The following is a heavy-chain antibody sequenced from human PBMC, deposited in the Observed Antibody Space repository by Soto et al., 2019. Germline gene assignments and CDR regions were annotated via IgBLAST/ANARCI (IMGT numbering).Heavy chain of an antibody. D-gene: IGHD1-26*01. CDR2: ISHSGST. CDR1: GGSFSGYL. CDR3: GRLGATETTWGTDS. Sequence: QVKLQQWGAGLLKPSETLSLTCAVYGGSFSGYLWSWIRQTPGKGLEWIGEISHSGSTDYNPSLNSRVTISEDTSKNQGSPKVNSVTAADTAVYYCGRLGATETTWGTDSWGQGSLVTVSS. J-gene: IGHJ4*02. V-gene: IGHV4-34*01.